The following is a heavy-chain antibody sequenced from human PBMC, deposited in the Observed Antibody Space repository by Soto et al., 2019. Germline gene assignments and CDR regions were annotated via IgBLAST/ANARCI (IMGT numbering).Heavy chain of an antibody. D-gene: IGHD4-17*01. J-gene: IGHJ3*02. CDR2: IWYDGSNK. CDR3: ARDLAGDYGALDT. CDR1: GFTFSSYG. Sequence: GGSLRLSCAPSGFTFSSYGMHWARQAPGKGLEWVAVIWYDGSNKVYADSVKGRFTISRDNSKNTLYLQMNSLRAEDTAVYYCARDLAGDYGALDTYGQGTMVT. V-gene: IGHV3-33*01.